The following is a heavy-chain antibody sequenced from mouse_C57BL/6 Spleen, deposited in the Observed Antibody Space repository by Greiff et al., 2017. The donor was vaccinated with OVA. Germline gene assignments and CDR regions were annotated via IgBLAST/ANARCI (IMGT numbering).Heavy chain of an antibody. CDR1: GYAFSSSW. Sequence: LKQSGPELVKPGASVKISCKASGYAFSSSWMNWVKQRPGKGLEWIGRIYPGDGDTNYNGKFKGKATLTADKSSSTAYMQLSSLASEDSAVYCCARSGPYFDYWGQGTTLTVSS. CDR2: IYPGDGDT. J-gene: IGHJ2*01. CDR3: ARSGPYFDY. V-gene: IGHV1-82*01.